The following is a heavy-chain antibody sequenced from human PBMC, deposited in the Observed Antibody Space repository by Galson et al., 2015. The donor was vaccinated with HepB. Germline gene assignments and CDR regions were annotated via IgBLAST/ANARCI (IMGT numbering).Heavy chain of an antibody. D-gene: IGHD2-2*01. CDR2: ISSSSSYI. J-gene: IGHJ4*02. V-gene: IGHV3-21*01. Sequence: SLRLSCAASGFTFSSYSMNWVRQAPGKGLEWVPSISSSSSYIYYADSVKGRFTISRDNAKNSLYLQMNSLRAEDTAVYYCARRYCSSTSCYPVDYWGQGTLVTVSS. CDR3: ARRYCSSTSCYPVDY. CDR1: GFTFSSYS.